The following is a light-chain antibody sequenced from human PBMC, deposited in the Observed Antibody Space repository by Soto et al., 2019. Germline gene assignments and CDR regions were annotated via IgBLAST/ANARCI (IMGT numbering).Light chain of an antibody. Sequence: EIVMTQSPATLSVYPGERATLSCRASQSVSSSLAWYQHKPGQAPRLLIYGASTRATGIPARFSGSGSGTEFTLTISSLQSEDLAVYYCQQYSNWPPFTFGQGTKVDIK. CDR1: QSVSSS. J-gene: IGKJ2*01. CDR3: QQYSNWPPFT. V-gene: IGKV3-15*01. CDR2: GAS.